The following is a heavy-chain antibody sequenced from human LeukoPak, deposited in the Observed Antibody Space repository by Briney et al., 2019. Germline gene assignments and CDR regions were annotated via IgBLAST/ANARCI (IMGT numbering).Heavy chain of an antibody. V-gene: IGHV3-33*01. CDR1: GFTFSEYG. Sequence: PGGSLRLSCAASGFTFSEYGMHWVRQAPGKGLEWVAIVWHDGSNKYYADSVKDRFTISRDNSKNMLYLQMNSLRGEDTAVYYCVRQPRQGCTSTSCYTDCWGQGTLVTVSS. CDR3: VRQPRQGCTSTSCYTDC. D-gene: IGHD2-2*02. J-gene: IGHJ4*02. CDR2: VWHDGSNK.